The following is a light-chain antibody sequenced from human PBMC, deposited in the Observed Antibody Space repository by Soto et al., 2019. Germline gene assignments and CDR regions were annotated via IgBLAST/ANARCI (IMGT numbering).Light chain of an antibody. CDR1: QSISSW. Sequence: DIQMTQSPSTLSAFVGDRVTITCRASQSISSWLAWYQQKPGQAPKLLIFDASSLEGGVPSRFSGSGSGTEFTLTISSLQPDDFATYHCQQYDTLATFGQGTRVEMK. J-gene: IGKJ1*01. V-gene: IGKV1-5*01. CDR3: QQYDTLAT. CDR2: DAS.